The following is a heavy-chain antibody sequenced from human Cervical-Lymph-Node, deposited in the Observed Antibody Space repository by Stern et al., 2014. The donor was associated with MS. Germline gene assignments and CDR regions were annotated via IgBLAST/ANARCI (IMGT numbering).Heavy chain of an antibody. Sequence: LVQSGGGLVQPGRSLRLSCAASGFTFDDYAMHWVRPAPGKGLEWVSGISWNSGSIGYADSVKGRFTISRDNAKNSLYLQMNSLRAEDTALYYCAKDIGHRYYDSSGEADYWGQGTLVTVSS. CDR2: ISWNSGSI. D-gene: IGHD3-22*01. CDR1: GFTFDDYA. CDR3: AKDIGHRYYDSSGEADY. V-gene: IGHV3-9*01. J-gene: IGHJ4*02.